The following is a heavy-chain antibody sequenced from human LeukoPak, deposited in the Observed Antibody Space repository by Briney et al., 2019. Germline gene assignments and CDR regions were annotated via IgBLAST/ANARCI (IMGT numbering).Heavy chain of an antibody. Sequence: SETLSLTCTVSGGSISSSSYYWGWIRQPPGKGLEWIGGIYYSGSTYYNPSLKSRVTISVDTSKNQFSLKLSSVTAADTAVYYCARADTAMVNYFDYWGQGTLVTVSS. CDR3: ARADTAMVNYFDY. CDR2: IYYSGST. J-gene: IGHJ4*02. D-gene: IGHD5-18*01. CDR1: GGSISSSSYY. V-gene: IGHV4-39*07.